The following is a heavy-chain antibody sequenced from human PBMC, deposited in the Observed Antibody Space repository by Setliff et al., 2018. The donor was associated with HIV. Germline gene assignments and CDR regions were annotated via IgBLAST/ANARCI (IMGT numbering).Heavy chain of an antibody. V-gene: IGHV1-8*02. J-gene: IGHJ6*03. CDR2: MNPGSRNT. CDR1: GYTFTNYD. Sequence: GASVKVSCKPSGYTFTNYDINWVRQAAGQGLEWMGWMNPGSRNTGYAQRFEGSVTMTWDTSISTAYMELNNVKFEDTAVYYCARARTDHYDRGRRSHYYIDVWARGATVTVSS. CDR3: ARARTDHYDRGRRSHYYIDV. D-gene: IGHD3-22*01.